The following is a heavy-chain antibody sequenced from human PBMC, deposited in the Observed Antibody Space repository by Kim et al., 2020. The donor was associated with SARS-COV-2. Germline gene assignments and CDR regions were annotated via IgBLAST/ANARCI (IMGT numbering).Heavy chain of an antibody. V-gene: IGHV3-48*02. J-gene: IGHJ3*02. D-gene: IGHD3-16*01. CDR2: I. Sequence: IYYADSVQGRFTISRDNAKNSLYLQMNSLRDEDTAIYYCVRDRMGGAFDIWGQGTMVTVSS. CDR3: VRDRMGGAFDI.